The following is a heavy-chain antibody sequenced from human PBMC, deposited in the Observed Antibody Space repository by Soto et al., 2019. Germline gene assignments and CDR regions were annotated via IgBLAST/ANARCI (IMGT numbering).Heavy chain of an antibody. D-gene: IGHD1-1*01. CDR3: AKDASKYSNNWPAYYGLDV. CDR1: GFTFSSFG. V-gene: IGHV3-30*18. J-gene: IGHJ6*02. Sequence: GGSLRLSCAASGFTFSSFGMHWIRQAPGKGLEWVAVISFDGSNKYYADSVKGRFTISRDNSKNTLSLQMNSLKAEDTAVYYCAKDASKYSNNWPAYYGLDVWGQGTTVTVSS. CDR2: ISFDGSNK.